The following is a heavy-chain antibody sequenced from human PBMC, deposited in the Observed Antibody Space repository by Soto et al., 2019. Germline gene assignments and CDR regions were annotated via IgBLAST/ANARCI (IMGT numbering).Heavy chain of an antibody. D-gene: IGHD1-26*01. CDR2: IYYSGST. CDR3: ARGGAFSGSYLLSRRYYYGMDV. Sequence: SETLSLTCTVSGGSISSGDYYWSWIRQPPGKGLEWIGYIYYSGSTYYNPSLKSRVTISVDTSKNQFSLKLSSVTAADTAVYYCARGGAFSGSYLLSRRYYYGMDVWGQGTTVTVSS. CDR1: GGSISSGDYY. J-gene: IGHJ6*02. V-gene: IGHV4-30-4*01.